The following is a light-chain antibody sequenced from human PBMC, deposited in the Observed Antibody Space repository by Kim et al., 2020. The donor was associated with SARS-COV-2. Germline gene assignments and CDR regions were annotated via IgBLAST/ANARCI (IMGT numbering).Light chain of an antibody. CDR3: QAWDSSTAV. CDR1: KLGDKY. Sequence: VSPGQTASITCSGDKLGDKYACWYQQKPGQAPVLVIYQDSKRPSGIPERFSGSNSGNTATLTISGTQAMDEADYYCQAWDSSTAVFGGGTQLTVL. J-gene: IGLJ2*01. CDR2: QDS. V-gene: IGLV3-1*01.